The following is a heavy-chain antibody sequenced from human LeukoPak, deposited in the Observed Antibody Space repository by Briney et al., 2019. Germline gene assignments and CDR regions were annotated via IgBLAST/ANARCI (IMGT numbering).Heavy chain of an antibody. CDR1: GGSISSHY. CDR3: AKGGPTSSSYGMDV. Sequence: SETLSLTCTVSGGSISSHYWKWIRQSPGKGLEWIGHIYYSGSTYYNPSLKSRVTISVDTSKNRFSLKLSSVTAADTAVYYCAKGGPTSSSYGMDVWGQGTTVTVSS. J-gene: IGHJ6*02. D-gene: IGHD2-2*01. V-gene: IGHV4-59*04. CDR2: IYYSGST.